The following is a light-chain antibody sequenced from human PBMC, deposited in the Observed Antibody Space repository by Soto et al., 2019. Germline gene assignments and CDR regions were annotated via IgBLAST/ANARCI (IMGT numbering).Light chain of an antibody. CDR3: QQYNNWPPT. Sequence: EIVMTQSPATLSVSPGERATLSCRASQSVSGNLAWYQQKPGQAPRLLIYGASTRATGIPARFSGSGSGTDFTLTISSLQSVDFEVYYCQQYNNWPPTFGQGTRLEIK. V-gene: IGKV3-15*01. CDR1: QSVSGN. CDR2: GAS. J-gene: IGKJ5*01.